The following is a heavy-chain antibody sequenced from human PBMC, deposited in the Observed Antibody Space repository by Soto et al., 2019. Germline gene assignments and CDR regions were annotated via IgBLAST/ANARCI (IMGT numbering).Heavy chain of an antibody. J-gene: IGHJ6*02. V-gene: IGHV3-30-3*01. D-gene: IGHD1-1*01. CDR2: ISYDGSNK. CDR3: ARDRLRYNWNDFPYYYYGMDV. CDR1: GFTFSSYA. Sequence: SLRLSCAASGFTFSSYAMHWVRQAPGKGLEWVAVISYDGSNKYYADSVKGRLTISRDNSKNTLYLQMNSLRAEDTAVYYCARDRLRYNWNDFPYYYYGMDVWGQGTTVTVSS.